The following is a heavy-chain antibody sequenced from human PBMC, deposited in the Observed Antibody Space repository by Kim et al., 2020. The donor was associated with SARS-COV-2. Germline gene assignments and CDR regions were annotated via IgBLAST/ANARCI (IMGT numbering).Heavy chain of an antibody. D-gene: IGHD3-22*01. CDR2: ISYDGSNK. Sequence: GGSLRPSCAASRFTFSSYGMHWVRQAPGKGLECVAVISYDGSNKYYADSVKGRFTISRDNSKNTLYLQMNSLRAEDTAVYYCARSPFDYYDSSGYYYGMDVWGQGTTVTVSS. CDR3: ARSPFDYYDSSGYYYGMDV. J-gene: IGHJ6*02. CDR1: RFTFSSYG. V-gene: IGHV3-30*03.